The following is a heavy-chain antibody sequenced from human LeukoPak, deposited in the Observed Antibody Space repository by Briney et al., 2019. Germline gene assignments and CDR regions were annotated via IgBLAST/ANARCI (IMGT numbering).Heavy chain of an antibody. J-gene: IGHJ3*02. Sequence: PSETLSLTCTVSGGSISSSSYYWGWIRQPPGKGLEWIVSIYYSGSTYYNPSLKSRVTISVDTSKNQFSLKLSSVTAADTDVYYCARGYGDYWNDAFDIWGQGTMVTVSS. CDR2: IYYSGST. V-gene: IGHV4-39*01. CDR1: GGSISSSSYY. CDR3: ARGYGDYWNDAFDI. D-gene: IGHD4-17*01.